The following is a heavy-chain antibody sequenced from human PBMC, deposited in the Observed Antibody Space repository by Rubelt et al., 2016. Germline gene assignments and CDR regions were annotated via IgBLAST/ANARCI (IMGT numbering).Heavy chain of an antibody. V-gene: IGHV1-3*01. CDR3: AGEDTTDRGWYDALDI. Sequence: QVQLVQSGAEVKKPGASVKVSCKASEYSFTKNPIHWVRQAPGQRLEWMGWITAGNGHTQYSQKFQGRVAMTRGAAARKAYLELSSLMSEDTAGYYCAGEDTTDRGWYDALDIWGQGTMVTVSS. CDR1: EYSFTKNP. D-gene: IGHD6-19*01. J-gene: IGHJ3*02. CDR2: ITAGNGHT.